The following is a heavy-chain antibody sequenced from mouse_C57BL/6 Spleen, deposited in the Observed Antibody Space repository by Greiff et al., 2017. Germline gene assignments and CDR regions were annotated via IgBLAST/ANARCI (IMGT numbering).Heavy chain of an antibody. V-gene: IGHV2-5*01. J-gene: IGHJ4*01. Sequence: QVQLQQSGPGLVQPSQSLSITCTVSGFSLTSYGVHWVRQSPGKGLEWLGVIWRGGSTDYNAAFMSRLSITKDNSKSQVFFKMNSLQADYTAIYYCAKTPGDYYAMDYWGQGTSVTGSS. CDR1: GFSLTSYG. CDR2: IWRGGST. CDR3: AKTPGDYYAMDY.